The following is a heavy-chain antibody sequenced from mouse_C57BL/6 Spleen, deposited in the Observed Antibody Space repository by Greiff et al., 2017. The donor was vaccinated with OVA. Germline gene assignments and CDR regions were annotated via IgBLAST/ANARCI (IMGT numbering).Heavy chain of an antibody. Sequence: VKLMESGPELVKPGASVKISCKASGYAFSSSWMNWVKQRPGKGLEWIGRIYPGDGDTNYNGKFKGKATLTADKSSSTAYLQLSSLTSEDSAVYFCARLDGYYFDYWGQGTTLTVSS. J-gene: IGHJ2*01. CDR2: IYPGDGDT. D-gene: IGHD2-3*01. V-gene: IGHV1-82*01. CDR3: ARLDGYYFDY. CDR1: GYAFSSSW.